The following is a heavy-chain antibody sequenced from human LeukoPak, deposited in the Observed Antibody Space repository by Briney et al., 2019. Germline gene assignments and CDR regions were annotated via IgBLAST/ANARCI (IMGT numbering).Heavy chain of an antibody. CDR3: ATLIQSSSSNYYYYYMDV. CDR1: GGTFSSYA. V-gene: IGHV1-69*05. CDR2: IIPIFGTA. Sequence: SVKVSCKASGGTFSSYAISWVRQAPGQGLEWMGGIIPIFGTANYAQKFQGRVTITTDESTSTAYMELSSLRSEDTAVYYCATLIQSSSSNYYYYYMDVWGKGTTVTVSS. D-gene: IGHD6-6*01. J-gene: IGHJ6*03.